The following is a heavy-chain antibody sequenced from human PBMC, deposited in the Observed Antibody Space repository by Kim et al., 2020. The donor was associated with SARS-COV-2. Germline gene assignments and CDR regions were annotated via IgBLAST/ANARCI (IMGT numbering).Heavy chain of an antibody. J-gene: IGHJ6*03. D-gene: IGHD3-10*01. V-gene: IGHV3-21*01. Sequence: DSVKGRFTISRDNAKNSLYLQMNSLRAEDTAVYYCARGSLAYYYYYYYMDVWGKGTTVTVSS. CDR3: ARGSLAYYYYYYYMDV.